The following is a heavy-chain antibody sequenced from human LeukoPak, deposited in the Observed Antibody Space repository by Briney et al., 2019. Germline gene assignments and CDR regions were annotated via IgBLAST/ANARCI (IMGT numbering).Heavy chain of an antibody. Sequence: SSETLSLTCTVSGYSISSGYYWGWIRQPPGKGLEWIGSIYHSGSTYYNPSLKSRVTISVDTSKNQFSLKLSSVTAADTAVYYCARPFLYGSGSYYIRKPNWFDPWGQGTLVTVSS. V-gene: IGHV4-38-2*02. CDR3: ARPFLYGSGSYYIRKPNWFDP. CDR2: IYHSGST. D-gene: IGHD3-10*01. CDR1: GYSISSGYY. J-gene: IGHJ5*02.